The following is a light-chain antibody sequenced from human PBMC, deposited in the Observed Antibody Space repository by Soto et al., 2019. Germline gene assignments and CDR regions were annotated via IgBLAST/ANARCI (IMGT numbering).Light chain of an antibody. J-gene: IGLJ1*01. CDR1: SSNIGSNY. V-gene: IGLV1-47*01. Sequence: QSVLTQPPSASGTPGQRVTISCSGSSSNIGSNYVYWYQQLPGTAPKLLIYRINQRPSGVPDRFSGSKSGSSASLAISGLRSEDEADYYCATWDDSLSADVFGTGTKVTVL. CDR2: RIN. CDR3: ATWDDSLSADV.